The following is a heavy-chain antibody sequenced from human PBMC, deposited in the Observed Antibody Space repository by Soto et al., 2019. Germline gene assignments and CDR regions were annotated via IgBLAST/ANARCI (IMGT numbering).Heavy chain of an antibody. Sequence: SETLSLTCIVSGGSMSSYFWSWIRQPAGKGLEWIGRIYINGNTNLNTSLKSRLTMPIDTSKNQFSLNLTSVTAADTAVYYCEGGYHPWFDHWGQGTLVTVPS. V-gene: IGHV4-4*07. CDR1: GGSMSSYF. J-gene: IGHJ5*02. D-gene: IGHD3-16*02. CDR3: EGGYHPWFDH. CDR2: IYINGNT.